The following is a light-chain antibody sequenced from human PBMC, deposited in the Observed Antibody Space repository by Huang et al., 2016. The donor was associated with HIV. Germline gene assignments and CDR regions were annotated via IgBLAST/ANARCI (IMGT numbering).Light chain of an antibody. J-gene: IGKJ2*01. CDR1: QSISSN. CDR3: QQYNNWPS. CDR2: GSS. V-gene: IGKV3-15*01. Sequence: EIVMTQSPATLSVSPGEGATLSCRASQSISSNLAWYQQKPVQPPRLLIYGSSTRATGIPARVSGSGSGTDFTLTISSLQSEDFALYYCQQYNNWPSFGQGTKLEIK.